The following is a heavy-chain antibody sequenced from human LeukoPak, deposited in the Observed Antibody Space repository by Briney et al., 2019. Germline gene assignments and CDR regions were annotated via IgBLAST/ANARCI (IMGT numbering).Heavy chain of an antibody. CDR2: ISGYNGNT. CDR3: AKERARGFGELSAFGY. Sequence: ASVKVSCKASGGTFNSYAISWVRQAPGQGLEWMGRISGYNGNTKYAQKFQGRVTMTTDTSTSTAYMELRSLRYDDTAVYYCAKERARGFGELSAFGYWGQGTLVTVSS. J-gene: IGHJ4*02. CDR1: GGTFNSYA. V-gene: IGHV1-18*01. D-gene: IGHD3-10*01.